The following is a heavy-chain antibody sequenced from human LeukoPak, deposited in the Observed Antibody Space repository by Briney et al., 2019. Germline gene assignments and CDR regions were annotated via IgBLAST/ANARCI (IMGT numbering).Heavy chain of an antibody. CDR2: IIPIFGTA. CDR3: ARDSDDFWSGYYTPQFDY. Sequence: SVKVSCKASGGTFSSYAISWVRQAPGQGLEWMGGIIPIFGTADYAQKFQGRVTITADESTSTTYMELSSLRSEDTAVYYCARDSDDFWSGYYTPQFDYWGQGTLVTVSS. CDR1: GGTFSSYA. J-gene: IGHJ4*02. D-gene: IGHD3-3*01. V-gene: IGHV1-69*13.